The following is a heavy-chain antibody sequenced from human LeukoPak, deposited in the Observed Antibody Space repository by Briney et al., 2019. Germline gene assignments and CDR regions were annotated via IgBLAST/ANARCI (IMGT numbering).Heavy chain of an antibody. CDR3: MTVVAAHCDS. CDR2: IDGPTFRT. Sequence: GGSLRLSCAATGLIFIHYAINWFGQAPGKGLEWVSTIDGPTFRTHYADSVMGRFTISRDNYKNTLYLQMNSLRAEDAGVDFCMTVVAAHCDSRGQGTLVTVSS. CDR1: GLIFIHYA. V-gene: IGHV3-23*01. D-gene: IGHD1-26*01. J-gene: IGHJ4*02.